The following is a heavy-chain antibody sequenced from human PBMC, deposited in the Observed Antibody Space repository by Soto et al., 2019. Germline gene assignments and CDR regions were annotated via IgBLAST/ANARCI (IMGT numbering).Heavy chain of an antibody. D-gene: IGHD2-15*01. V-gene: IGHV4-31*03. CDR1: GGSISSGDYY. Sequence: PSETLSLTCSVPGGSISSGDYYWSWIRQHPGKGLEWIGYVYYSGSTDYNPSLKSRVTISVDTSKSQFSLKLSSVTAADTAVYYCASDHRWSHHYYGMDVWGQGTTVTVSS. CDR2: VYYSGST. CDR3: ASDHRWSHHYYGMDV. J-gene: IGHJ6*02.